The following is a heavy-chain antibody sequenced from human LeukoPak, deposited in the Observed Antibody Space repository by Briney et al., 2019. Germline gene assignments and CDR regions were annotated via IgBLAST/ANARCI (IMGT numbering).Heavy chain of an antibody. J-gene: IGHJ4*02. D-gene: IGHD3-22*01. CDR2: IYPSGNT. V-gene: IGHV4-30-2*01. Sequence: SQTLSLTCAVSGGSISSGDYSWNWIRQPPGKGLEWIGYIYPSGNTNYNPSLKSRVTISVDRSKSQFSLQLTSVTAADTAVYYCARGDLYDSSGYYFDYWGQGTLVTVSS. CDR1: GGSISSGDYS. CDR3: ARGDLYDSSGYYFDY.